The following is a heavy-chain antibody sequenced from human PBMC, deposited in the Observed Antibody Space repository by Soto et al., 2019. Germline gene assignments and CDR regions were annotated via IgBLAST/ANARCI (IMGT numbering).Heavy chain of an antibody. Sequence: QVQLVQSGAEVKKPGASVKVSCKASGYTFTGYYMHWVRQAPGQGLEWMGWINPNSGGTNYAQKFQGWVTMTRDTSISTACMELSRLRSDDTAVYYCARDSYSSGYYSFDYWGQGTLVTVSS. CDR1: GYTFTGYY. J-gene: IGHJ4*02. CDR3: ARDSYSSGYYSFDY. D-gene: IGHD3-22*01. CDR2: INPNSGGT. V-gene: IGHV1-2*04.